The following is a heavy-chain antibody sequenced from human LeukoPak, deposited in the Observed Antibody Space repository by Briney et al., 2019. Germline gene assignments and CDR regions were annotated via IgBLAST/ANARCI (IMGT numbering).Heavy chain of an antibody. D-gene: IGHD3-10*01. CDR3: ARGHITMVRGIINRYNWFDP. Sequence: ASVKVSCKASGYTFTSHDINWVRQATGQGLEWMGWMNPNSGNTGYAQKLRGRVTMIRNTSISTAYMELNSLRSEDTAVYYCARGHITMVRGIINRYNWFDPWGQGTLVTVSS. V-gene: IGHV1-8*01. CDR2: MNPNSGNT. CDR1: GYTFTSHD. J-gene: IGHJ5*02.